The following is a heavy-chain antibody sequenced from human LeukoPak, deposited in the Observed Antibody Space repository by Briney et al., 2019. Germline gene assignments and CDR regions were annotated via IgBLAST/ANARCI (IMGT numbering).Heavy chain of an antibody. J-gene: IGHJ4*02. CDR3: ARDRGSSGWYEFDY. CDR2: IKQDGSEK. V-gene: IGHV3-7*01. Sequence: GGSLRPSCAASGFTSGSYWMSWVRQAPGKGLEWVANIKQDGSEKYYVDSVRGRFTISRDNAKNSLYLQMNSLRAEDTAVYYCARDRGSSGWYEFDYWGQGTLVTVSS. CDR1: GFTSGSYW. D-gene: IGHD6-19*01.